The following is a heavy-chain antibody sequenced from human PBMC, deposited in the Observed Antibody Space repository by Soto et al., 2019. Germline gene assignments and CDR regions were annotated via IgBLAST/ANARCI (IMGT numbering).Heavy chain of an antibody. CDR2: ISGSSRTI. CDR1: GFTFSSYS. Sequence: EVQLVESGGGLVQPGGSLRLSCAASGFTFSSYSINWVRQAPGKGLEWVSYISGSSRTIYYADSVKGRVTISRDNAKNSLYLQMNSLRDEDTAVYYCAKAPISGSGNYRGGMDVWGQGTTVTVSS. J-gene: IGHJ6*02. D-gene: IGHD3-10*01. V-gene: IGHV3-48*02. CDR3: AKAPISGSGNYRGGMDV.